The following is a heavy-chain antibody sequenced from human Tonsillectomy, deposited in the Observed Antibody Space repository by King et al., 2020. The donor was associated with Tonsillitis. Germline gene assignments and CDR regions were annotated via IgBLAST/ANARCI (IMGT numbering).Heavy chain of an antibody. V-gene: IGHV4-59*01. Sequence: QLQESGPGLVKPSETLSLNCTGSGGSISTYYWSWIRQPPGKGLEWIGYIYYSGSTNYNPSLKSRVTISVDTPKNQFSLKLRSVTAADTAVYYCARARGKQLGLFDYWGQGTLVTVSS. CDR2: IYYSGST. J-gene: IGHJ4*02. CDR1: GGSISTYY. D-gene: IGHD6-6*01. CDR3: ARARGKQLGLFDY.